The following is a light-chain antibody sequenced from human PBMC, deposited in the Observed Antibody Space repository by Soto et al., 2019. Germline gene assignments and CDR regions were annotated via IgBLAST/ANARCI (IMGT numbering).Light chain of an antibody. CDR2: EVN. Sequence: QSALPQPASVSGSPGQSITISCTGTSSDVGGYNYVSWYQQHPGKAPKLMIYEVNNRPSGVSNRFSGSKSGNTASLTISGLQAEDEADYYCSSFTRSSTWLFGGGTKVTVL. CDR1: SSDVGGYNY. J-gene: IGLJ3*02. CDR3: SSFTRSSTWL. V-gene: IGLV2-14*01.